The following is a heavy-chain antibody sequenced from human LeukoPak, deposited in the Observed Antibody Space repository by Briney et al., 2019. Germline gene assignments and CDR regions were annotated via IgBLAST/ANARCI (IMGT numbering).Heavy chain of an antibody. J-gene: IGHJ4*02. V-gene: IGHV3-21*01. D-gene: IGHD2/OR15-2a*01. CDR2: ISSSSSYI. CDR1: GFTFGSYS. Sequence: GGSLRPSCAASGFTFGSYSMNWVRQAPGKGLEWVSSISSSSSYIYYADSVKGRFTISRDNAKNSLYLQMNSLRAEDTAVYYCARGVIHFDYWGQGTLVTVSS. CDR3: ARGVIHFDY.